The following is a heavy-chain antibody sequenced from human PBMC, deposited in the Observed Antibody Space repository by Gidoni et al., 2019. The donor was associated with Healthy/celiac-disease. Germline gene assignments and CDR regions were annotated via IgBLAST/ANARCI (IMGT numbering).Heavy chain of an antibody. Sequence: QLQLQESGPGLVKPSETLSITCTVSGGPISSSSYYWGWIRQPPGKGLEWIGSIYYSGSTYYNPSLKSRVTISVDTSKNQFSLKLSSVTAADTAVYYCARETLEWLNAIDSTPWGQGTLVTVSS. J-gene: IGHJ5*02. CDR1: GGPISSSSYY. CDR2: IYYSGST. D-gene: IGHD3-3*01. CDR3: ARETLEWLNAIDSTP. V-gene: IGHV4-39*01.